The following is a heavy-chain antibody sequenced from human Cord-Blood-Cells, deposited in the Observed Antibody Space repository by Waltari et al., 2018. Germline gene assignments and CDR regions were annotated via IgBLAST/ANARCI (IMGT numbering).Heavy chain of an antibody. Sequence: QVQLVESGGGVVQPGRSLRLSCAASGFTFSSYGMPWVRQAPGKGLEWVAVIWYDGSNKYYADSVKGRFTISRDNSKNTLYLQMNSLRAEDTAVYYCAREGSYHFDYWGQGTLVTVSS. V-gene: IGHV3-33*01. CDR3: AREGSYHFDY. CDR1: GFTFSSYG. D-gene: IGHD1-26*01. CDR2: IWYDGSNK. J-gene: IGHJ4*02.